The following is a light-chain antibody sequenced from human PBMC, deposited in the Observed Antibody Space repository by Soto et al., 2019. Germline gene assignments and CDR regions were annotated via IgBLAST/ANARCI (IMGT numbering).Light chain of an antibody. Sequence: QSVLTQPPSASGTPGQRVTISCSGSSSNIGSNYVYWYQQLPGTAPQLLIYRNNQRPSGVPGRFSGSKSGTSASLAISGLRSEDEAEYYCAAWDDSRSGRVVFGGGTKLTVL. J-gene: IGLJ2*01. CDR3: AAWDDSRSGRVV. CDR2: RNN. CDR1: SSNIGSNY. V-gene: IGLV1-47*01.